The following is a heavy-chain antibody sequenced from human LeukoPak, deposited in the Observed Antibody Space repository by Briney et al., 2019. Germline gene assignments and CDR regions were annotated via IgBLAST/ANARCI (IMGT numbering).Heavy chain of an antibody. CDR2: IYHSGST. CDR1: GGSISSYY. Sequence: SETLSLTCTVSGGSISSYYWSWIRQPPGKGLEWIGYIYHSGSTYYNPSLKSRVTISVDRSKNQFSLKLSSATAADTAVYYCARAAVARRGVFDYWGQGTLVTVSS. CDR3: ARAAVARRGVFDY. V-gene: IGHV4-59*12. D-gene: IGHD6-19*01. J-gene: IGHJ4*02.